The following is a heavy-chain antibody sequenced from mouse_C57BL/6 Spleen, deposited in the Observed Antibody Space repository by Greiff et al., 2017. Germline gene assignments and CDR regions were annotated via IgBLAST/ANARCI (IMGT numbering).Heavy chain of an antibody. J-gene: IGHJ4*01. D-gene: IGHD1-3*01. CDR1: GYSFTGYY. V-gene: IGHV1-42*01. CDR2: LNPSTGGH. Sequence: VQLQQSGPELVKPGASVKISCTASGYSFTGYYMNWVKQSPEKSLEWIGELNPSTGGHTYNQKFKAKATLTVDKSSSTAYMQLKSLTSEDSAVYYWARRRPYSKGSMDCWGQRTSVTGYS. CDR3: ARRRPYSKGSMDC.